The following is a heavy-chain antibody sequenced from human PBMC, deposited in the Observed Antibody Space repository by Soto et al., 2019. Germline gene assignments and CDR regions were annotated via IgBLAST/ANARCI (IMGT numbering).Heavy chain of an antibody. CDR2: ISYSGST. D-gene: IGHD3-16*01. J-gene: IGHJ3*02. V-gene: IGHV4-61*01. CDR3: ATSPRFAFDI. Sequence: QVQLQESGPGLVKPSETLSLTCTVSGGSVSGGNYYWSWIRQPPGKGLEWIGYISYSGSTNYNPSPKSRVTITVDTFKNQFSLKLSSVTAADTAVYYCATSPRFAFDIWGQGTMVIVSS. CDR1: GGSVSGGNYY.